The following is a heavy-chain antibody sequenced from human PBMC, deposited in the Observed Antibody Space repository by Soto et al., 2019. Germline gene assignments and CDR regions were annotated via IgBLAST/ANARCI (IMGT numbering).Heavy chain of an antibody. J-gene: IGHJ4*02. CDR3: AKARTRYDYIWGSYRPPPHFDY. CDR2: ISGSGDNT. CDR1: GFTFSTYA. D-gene: IGHD3-16*02. V-gene: IGHV3-23*01. Sequence: PGGSLRLSCAASGFTFSTYAMSWVRQAPGKGLEWVSVISGSGDNTNYADSMKGRLTISRDNSKNTLYLQMNSLRAEDTAIYYCAKARTRYDYIWGSYRPPPHFDYWGQGTLVTVSS.